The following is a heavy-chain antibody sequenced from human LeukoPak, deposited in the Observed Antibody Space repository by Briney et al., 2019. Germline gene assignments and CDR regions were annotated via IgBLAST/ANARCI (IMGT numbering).Heavy chain of an antibody. CDR3: AKSYSSSWYMTFDY. V-gene: IGHV3-53*01. J-gene: IGHJ4*02. CDR2: IYSGGTT. CDR1: GFTVSTNC. Sequence: GGSLRLSCAASGFTVSTNCMTWVRQAPGKGLEWVSTIYSGGTTYYADSVKGRFTISWDNSKNTLYLQMNSLRAEDTAVYYCAKSYSSSWYMTFDYWGQGTLVTVSS. D-gene: IGHD6-13*01.